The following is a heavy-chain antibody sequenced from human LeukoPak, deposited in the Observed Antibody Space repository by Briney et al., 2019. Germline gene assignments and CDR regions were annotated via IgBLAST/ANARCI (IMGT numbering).Heavy chain of an antibody. CDR2: ISAYNGNT. CDR1: GYTFTSYG. D-gene: IGHD2-21*02. J-gene: IGHJ3*02. CDR3: ARSVTRDAFDI. V-gene: IGHV1-18*04. Sequence: ASVKVSCKASGYTFTSYGISRVRQAPGQGLEWMGWISAYNGNTNYAQKLQGRVTMTTDTSTSTAYVELRSLRSDDTAVYYCARSVTRDAFDIWGQGTMVAVSS.